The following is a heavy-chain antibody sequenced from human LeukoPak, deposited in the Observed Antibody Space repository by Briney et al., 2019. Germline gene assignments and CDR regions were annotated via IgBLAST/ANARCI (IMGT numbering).Heavy chain of an antibody. D-gene: IGHD1-7*01. CDR2: ISSSSSTI. V-gene: IGHV3-48*01. CDR1: GFTFSSYS. Sequence: GGSLRLSCAASGFTFSSYSMNWVRQAPGKGLEWVSYISSSSSTIYYADSVKGRFTISRDNAKNSLYLQMNSLRAEDTAVYYCARDSLPHNWNYEGFDYWGQGTLVTVSS. J-gene: IGHJ4*02. CDR3: ARDSLPHNWNYEGFDY.